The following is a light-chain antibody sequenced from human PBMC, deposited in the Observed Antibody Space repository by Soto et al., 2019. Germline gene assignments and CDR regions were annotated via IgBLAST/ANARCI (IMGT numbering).Light chain of an antibody. Sequence: EIVMTQSPATLSVSPGERATLSCRASQSVSNKLVWYQQKPGQAPRLLIYAASTRATGIPARFSGSGSETEFTLTISSLQSEDFAVYYCQQYNNWPPLTFGGGTKVDIK. CDR1: QSVSNK. J-gene: IGKJ4*01. CDR2: AAS. CDR3: QQYNNWPPLT. V-gene: IGKV3-15*01.